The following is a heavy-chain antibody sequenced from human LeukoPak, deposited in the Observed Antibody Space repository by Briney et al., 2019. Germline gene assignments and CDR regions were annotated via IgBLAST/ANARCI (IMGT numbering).Heavy chain of an antibody. CDR2: INPNSGGT. CDR3: AREGDIVLMANDAFDI. D-gene: IGHD2-8*01. CDR1: GYTFTGYC. J-gene: IGHJ3*02. V-gene: IGHV1-2*06. Sequence: GASVKVSCKASGYTFTGYCMHWVRQAPGQGLEWMGRINPNSGGTNYAQKFQGRVTMTRDTSISTAYMELSRLRSDDTAVYYCAREGDIVLMANDAFDIWGQGTMVTVSS.